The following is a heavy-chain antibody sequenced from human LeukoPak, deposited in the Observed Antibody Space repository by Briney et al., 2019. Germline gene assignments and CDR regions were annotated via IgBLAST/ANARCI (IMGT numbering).Heavy chain of an antibody. J-gene: IGHJ4*02. CDR2: MIPILGIA. D-gene: IGHD5-18*01. CDR3: ARVGSGYSYGYVDY. V-gene: IGHV1-69*02. Sequence: SVKVSCKASGGTFISYTISWVGQAPGEGLEWMGGMIPILGIANYAKKFQGRDTITSDKSTSTAYMELSSLTSEDTAVYYCARVGSGYSYGYVDYWGQGTLVTVSS. CDR1: GGTFISYT.